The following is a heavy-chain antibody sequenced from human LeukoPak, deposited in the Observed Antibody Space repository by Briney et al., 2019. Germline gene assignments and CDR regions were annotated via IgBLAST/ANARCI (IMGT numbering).Heavy chain of an antibody. CDR3: ARGAYSGGFDP. Sequence: GGSLRLSCLASGFTFSSYAMSWVRQAPGKGLEWVAVISYDGSNKYYADSVKGRFTISRDNSKNTLYLQMNSLRAEDTAVYYCARGAYSGGFDPWGQGTLVTVSS. CDR2: ISYDGSNK. CDR1: GFTFSSYA. J-gene: IGHJ5*02. V-gene: IGHV3-30*03. D-gene: IGHD4-17*01.